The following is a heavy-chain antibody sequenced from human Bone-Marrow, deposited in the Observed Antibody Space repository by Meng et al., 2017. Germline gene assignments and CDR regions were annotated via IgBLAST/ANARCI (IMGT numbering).Heavy chain of an antibody. J-gene: IGHJ4*02. D-gene: IGHD6-13*01. CDR2: IKRNSDGGTI. CDR3: ATGAAAADH. Sequence: EAQGVVAVCGLVSRGGSVTRSCRASGLGFAYAWRRWVRQAPGKGLEWVGRIKRNSDGGTIDYAAPVKGRFTISRDDSKNTLYLQMDSLITEDTAVYFCATGAAAADHWGQGTLVTVSS. CDR1: GLGFAYAW. V-gene: IGHV3-15*01.